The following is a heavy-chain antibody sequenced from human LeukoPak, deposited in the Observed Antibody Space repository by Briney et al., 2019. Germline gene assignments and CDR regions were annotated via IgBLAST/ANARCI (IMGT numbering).Heavy chain of an antibody. Sequence: SVKVSCKASGYTFTGYYMHWVRQAPGQGLEWMGRIIPILGIANYAQKFQGRVTITADKSTSTAYMELSSLRSEDTAVYYCARLRSGYCSSTSCYFLDYWGQGTLVTVSS. V-gene: IGHV1-69*02. CDR2: IIPILGIA. CDR3: ARLRSGYCSSTSCYFLDY. J-gene: IGHJ4*02. D-gene: IGHD2-2*01. CDR1: GYTFTGYY.